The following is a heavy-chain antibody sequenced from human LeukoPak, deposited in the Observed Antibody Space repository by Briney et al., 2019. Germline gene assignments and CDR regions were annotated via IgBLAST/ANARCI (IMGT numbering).Heavy chain of an antibody. CDR1: GGSFSGYY. V-gene: IGHV4-34*01. CDR3: ARQGGGFPYYFDY. CDR2: INHSGST. D-gene: IGHD1-26*01. J-gene: IGHJ4*02. Sequence: PSETLSLTCAVYGGSFSGYYWSWIRQPPGKGLEWIGEINHSGSTNYNPSLKSRVTISVDTSKNQFSLKLSSVTAADTAVYYCARQGGGFPYYFDYWGQGTLVTVSS.